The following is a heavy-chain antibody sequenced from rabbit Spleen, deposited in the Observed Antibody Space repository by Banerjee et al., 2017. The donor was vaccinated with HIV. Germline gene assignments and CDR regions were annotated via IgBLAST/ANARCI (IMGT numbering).Heavy chain of an antibody. CDR2: IYSSIHYT. CDR1: GFSFSSGYD. Sequence: EQLEESGGGLVKPGGTLTLTCKASGFSFSSGYDIVWVRQAPGKGLEWIGYIYSSIHYTYYANWAKGRFTISKTSSTTVTLQMTSLTVADTATYFCARVSETSGWGEDLWGPGTLVTVS. J-gene: IGHJ6*01. D-gene: IGHD4-1*01. V-gene: IGHV1S45*01. CDR3: ARVSETSGWGEDL.